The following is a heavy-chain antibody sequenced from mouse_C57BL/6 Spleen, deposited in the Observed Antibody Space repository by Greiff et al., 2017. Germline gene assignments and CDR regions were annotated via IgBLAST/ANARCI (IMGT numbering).Heavy chain of an antibody. CDR1: GFTFSDYY. D-gene: IGHD2-3*01. V-gene: IGHV5-12*01. CDR3: ARHGDGYYYYAMDY. J-gene: IGHJ4*01. Sequence: EVMLVESGGGLVQPGGSLKLSCAASGFTFSDYYMYWVRQTPEKRLEWVAYISNGGGSTYYPDTVKGRFTISSDNAKNTLYLHMSRLKSEDTAMYYGARHGDGYYYYAMDYWGQGTSVTVSS. CDR2: ISNGGGST.